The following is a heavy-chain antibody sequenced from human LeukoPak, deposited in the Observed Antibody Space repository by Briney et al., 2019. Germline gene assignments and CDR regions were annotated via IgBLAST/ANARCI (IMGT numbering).Heavy chain of an antibody. CDR1: GGSISSYY. V-gene: IGHV4-59*01. CDR2: IYYSGST. D-gene: IGHD5-12*01. CDR3: ARGFDSKSTYFDY. J-gene: IGHJ4*02. Sequence: SETLSLTCTVSGGSISSYYWSWIRQPPGKGLEWIGYIYYSGSTNYNPSLKSRVTISVDTSKNQFSLRLTSVTAADTAVYYCARGFDSKSTYFDYWGQGTLVTVSS.